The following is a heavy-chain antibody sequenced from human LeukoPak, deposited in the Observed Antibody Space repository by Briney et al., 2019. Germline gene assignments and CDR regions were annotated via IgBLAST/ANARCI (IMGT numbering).Heavy chain of an antibody. D-gene: IGHD3-9*01. CDR3: AREGYLTGYYEPFNY. Sequence: PGGSLRLSCSASGFTFSSYAMHWVRQAPGKGLEWVAVISYDGSNKYYADSVKGRFTISRDNSKNTLYLQMNSLRAEDTAVYYCAREGYLTGYYEPFNYWGQGTLVTVSS. J-gene: IGHJ4*02. CDR1: GFTFSSYA. CDR2: ISYDGSNK. V-gene: IGHV3-30*01.